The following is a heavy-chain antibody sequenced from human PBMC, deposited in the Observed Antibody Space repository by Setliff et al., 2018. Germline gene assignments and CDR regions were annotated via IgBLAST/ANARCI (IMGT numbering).Heavy chain of an antibody. CDR2: ISYDGSNK. J-gene: IGHJ2*01. V-gene: IGHV3-30*03. CDR1: GFTFSSYG. Sequence: GGSLRLSCAASGFTFSSYGMHWVRQAPGKGLEWVAVISYDGSNKYYADSVKGRFTISRDNSKNTLYLQMNSLRAEDTAIYYCARDVRYSDFWGRGTLVTVSS. CDR3: ARDVRYSDF.